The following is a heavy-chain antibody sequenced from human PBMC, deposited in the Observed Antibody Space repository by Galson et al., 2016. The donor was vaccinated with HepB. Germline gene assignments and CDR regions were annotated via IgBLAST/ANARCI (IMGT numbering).Heavy chain of an antibody. Sequence: SVKVSCKASGYTFTTYAMYWVRQAPGQRLEWMGWINAANGDTKYSQMLQGRGTITWDTSANTAYMELSSLRSEDTAVYYCARGPIVATVDYYYYGLDVWGLGTTVTVAS. CDR3: ARGPIVATVDYYYYGLDV. J-gene: IGHJ6*02. D-gene: IGHD5-12*01. V-gene: IGHV1-3*01. CDR2: INAANGDT. CDR1: GYTFTTYA.